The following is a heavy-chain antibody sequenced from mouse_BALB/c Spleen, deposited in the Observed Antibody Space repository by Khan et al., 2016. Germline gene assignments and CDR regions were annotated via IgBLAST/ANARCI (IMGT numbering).Heavy chain of an antibody. Sequence: VQLQESGAELMKPGASVKISCKATGYTFSSYWIEWVKQRPGHGLEWIGEILPGSGSTNYNEKFRGKATFTADTSSNTAYMQLSSLTSEDSAVHYCARTDRRGYLDYWGQGTTLTVSS. CDR2: ILPGSGST. J-gene: IGHJ2*01. V-gene: IGHV1-9*01. CDR3: ARTDRRGYLDY. CDR1: GYTFSSYW.